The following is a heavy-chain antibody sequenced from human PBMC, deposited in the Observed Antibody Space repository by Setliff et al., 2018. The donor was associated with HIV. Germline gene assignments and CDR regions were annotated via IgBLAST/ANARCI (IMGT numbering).Heavy chain of an antibody. Sequence: SETLSLTCAVYGQSISGYYWSWIRQTPGKGLEWIGEINHGGDTNYNPSLKSRVTISVGSSYNHFYLKLSSVTAADTGVYYCASRRGIEFYFDIWGQGTPVTVSS. CDR2: INHGGDT. J-gene: IGHJ4*02. CDR1: GQSISGYY. CDR3: ASRRGIEFYFDI. V-gene: IGHV4-34*01. D-gene: IGHD3-10*01.